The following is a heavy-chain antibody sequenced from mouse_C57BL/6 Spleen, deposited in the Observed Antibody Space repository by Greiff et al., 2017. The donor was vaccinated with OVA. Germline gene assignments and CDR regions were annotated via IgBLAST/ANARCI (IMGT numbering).Heavy chain of an antibody. D-gene: IGHD3-1*01. Sequence: DVQLQESGPELVKPGASVKISCKASGYTFTDYYMNWVKQSHGKSLEWIGDINPNNGGTSYNQKFKGKATLTVDKSSSTAYMELRSLTSEDSAVYYCAKIGNWYFDVWGTGTTVTVSS. CDR2: INPNNGGT. V-gene: IGHV1-26*01. CDR1: GYTFTDYY. J-gene: IGHJ1*03. CDR3: AKIGNWYFDV.